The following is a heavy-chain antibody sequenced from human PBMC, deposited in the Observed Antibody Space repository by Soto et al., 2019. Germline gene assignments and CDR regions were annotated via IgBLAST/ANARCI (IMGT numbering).Heavy chain of an antibody. Sequence: SETLSLTCTVSSDSISSYYWSWIRQPPGKRLEWIGYISYSGSTDYNPSLKSRVTISGDTSKNQFSLKVSSVTAADTAVYYCARGTSWQLPFDYWGQGTLVTAPQ. V-gene: IGHV4-59*01. CDR3: ARGTSWQLPFDY. CDR1: SDSISSYY. D-gene: IGHD6-13*01. CDR2: ISYSGST. J-gene: IGHJ4*02.